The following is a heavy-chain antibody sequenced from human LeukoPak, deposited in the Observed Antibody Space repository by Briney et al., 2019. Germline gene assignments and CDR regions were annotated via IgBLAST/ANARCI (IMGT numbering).Heavy chain of an antibody. V-gene: IGHV5-51*01. D-gene: IGHD3-10*01. CDR3: ARNYYGSGRYFDY. J-gene: IGHJ4*02. CDR2: IYPGDSDT. CDR1: GYRFTSYW. Sequence: GESLEISCQGSGYRFTSYWIGWVRQLPGKGLEWMGIIYPGDSDTGYSPSFQGQVTISAHKSITTAYLQWSSLKASDTAMYYCARNYYGSGRYFDYWGQGTLVTVSS.